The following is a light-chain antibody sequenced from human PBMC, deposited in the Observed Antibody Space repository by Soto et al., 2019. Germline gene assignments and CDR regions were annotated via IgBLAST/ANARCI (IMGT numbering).Light chain of an antibody. V-gene: IGLV2-23*01. CDR2: EAT. Sequence: QSALTQPASVSGSPGQSITISCTGTSSDFGSYNLVSWYQQLPGKAPKLMIYEATKRPSGVSGRSSGSKSGNTASLTISGLQAEDEADYYCCSYARSATFYVFGTGTKVTVL. CDR3: CSYARSATFYV. J-gene: IGLJ1*01. CDR1: SSDFGSYNL.